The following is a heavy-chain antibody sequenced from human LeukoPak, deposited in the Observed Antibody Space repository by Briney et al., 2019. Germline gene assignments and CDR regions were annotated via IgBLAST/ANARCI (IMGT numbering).Heavy chain of an antibody. CDR1: GFTFSSNG. D-gene: IGHD4-17*01. CDR3: TKRSSTVTPKTYYFDY. V-gene: IGHV3-23*01. CDR2: ITGSGGNT. Sequence: GGSLRLSCAASGFTFSSNGMSWVRQAPGKGLEWVSSITGSGGNTYYADSVKGRFTISRDNSKNTLYLQVNSLRADDTAVYYCTKRSSTVTPKTYYFDYWGQGTLVTVSS. J-gene: IGHJ4*02.